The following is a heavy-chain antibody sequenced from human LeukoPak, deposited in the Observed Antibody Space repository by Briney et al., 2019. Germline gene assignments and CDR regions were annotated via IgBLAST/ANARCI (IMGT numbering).Heavy chain of an antibody. CDR2: IKQDGSEK. Sequence: PGGSLRLSCAASGFTFSNYWMSWVRQAPGKGLEWVANIKQDGSEKYYVDSVKGRFTISRDNAKNSLYLQMNSLRAEDTAVYYCARDRVWFGELSLFDYWGQGTLVTVSS. J-gene: IGHJ4*02. CDR3: ARDRVWFGELSLFDY. CDR1: GFTFSNYW. D-gene: IGHD3-10*01. V-gene: IGHV3-7*01.